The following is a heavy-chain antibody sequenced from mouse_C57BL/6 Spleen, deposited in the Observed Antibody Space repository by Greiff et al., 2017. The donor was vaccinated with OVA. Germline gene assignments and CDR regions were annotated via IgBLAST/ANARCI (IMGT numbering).Heavy chain of an antibody. CDR2: INPGSGGT. V-gene: IGHV1-54*01. Sequence: VQLQQSGAELVRPGTSVKVSCKASGYAFTNYLIEWVKQRPGQGLEWIGVINPGSGGTNYNEKFKGKATLTADKSYSTAYMQLSSLTSEDSAVYFCARGAPYWGQGTTLTVSS. CDR1: GYAFTNYL. CDR3: ARGAPY. J-gene: IGHJ2*01.